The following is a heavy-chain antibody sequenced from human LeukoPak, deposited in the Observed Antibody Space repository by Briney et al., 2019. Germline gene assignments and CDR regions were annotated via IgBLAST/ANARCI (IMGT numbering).Heavy chain of an antibody. CDR3: AKDWRRIVVVGPITRHGNYMDV. V-gene: IGHV3-23*01. CDR2: INGSGGST. Sequence: PGGSLRLSCAASGFTFSSYAMSWVRQAPGKGLEWVSDINGSGGSTYYADSVKGRFTISRDNSKNTLYLQMNSLRPEDTAVYYCAKDWRRIVVVGPITRHGNYMDVWGKGTTVTISS. J-gene: IGHJ6*03. D-gene: IGHD2-15*01. CDR1: GFTFSSYA.